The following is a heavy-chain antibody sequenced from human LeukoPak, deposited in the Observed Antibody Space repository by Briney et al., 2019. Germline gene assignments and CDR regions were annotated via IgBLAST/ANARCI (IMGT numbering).Heavy chain of an antibody. J-gene: IGHJ4*02. CDR3: ARLHLVSSGWYPMADS. V-gene: IGHV4-59*11. CDR1: GGSIRSHY. Sequence: SETLSLTCTVSGGSIRSHYWSWIRQPPGKGLEWIGYIHYTGGTNSNPSLKSRVTISVDTSKNQDSLKLSSVTAADTAVYYCARLHLVSSGWYPMADSWGQGTLVTVSS. CDR2: IHYTGGT. D-gene: IGHD6-19*01.